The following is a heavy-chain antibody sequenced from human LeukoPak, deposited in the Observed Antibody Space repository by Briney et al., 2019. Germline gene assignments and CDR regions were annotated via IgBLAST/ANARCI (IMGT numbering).Heavy chain of an antibody. CDR1: GGSISSSIW. Sequence: SETLSLTCAVSGGSISSSIWWSWVRQPPGKGLEWIGEIYHSGSTNYNPSLKSRVTISVDKSKNQFSLKLSSVTAADTAVYYCAWRSGSYYFDYWGQGTLVTVSS. D-gene: IGHD1-26*01. CDR3: AWRSGSYYFDY. CDR2: IYHSGST. V-gene: IGHV4-4*02. J-gene: IGHJ4*02.